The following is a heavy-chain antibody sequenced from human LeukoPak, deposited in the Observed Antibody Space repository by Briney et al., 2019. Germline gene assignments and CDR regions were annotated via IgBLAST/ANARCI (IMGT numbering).Heavy chain of an antibody. CDR3: ARVDFWSGYPDY. CDR1: GGSVSSGSYY. Sequence: SETLSLTCTVSGGSVSSGSYYWSWIRQPPGKGLEWIGYIYYSGSTNYNPSLKSRVTISVDTSKNQFSLKLSSVTAADTAVYHCARVDFWSGYPDYWGQGTLVTVSS. J-gene: IGHJ4*02. D-gene: IGHD3-3*01. CDR2: IYYSGST. V-gene: IGHV4-61*01.